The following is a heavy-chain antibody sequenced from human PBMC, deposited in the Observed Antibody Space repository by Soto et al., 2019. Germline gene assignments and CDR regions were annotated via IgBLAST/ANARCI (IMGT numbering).Heavy chain of an antibody. CDR3: ATKNYYESSGYYS. J-gene: IGHJ4*02. CDR1: GGSISTSSHY. CDR2: VFHTGST. Sequence: RSLTCTVSGGSISTSSHYWGWIRQSPGKGLEWIGTVFHTGSTSYNPSLKSRVTISIDTSMNHFSLKLSSVTAADTAIYFCATKNYYESSGYYSWGQGAMVTVSS. V-gene: IGHV4-39*02. D-gene: IGHD3-22*01.